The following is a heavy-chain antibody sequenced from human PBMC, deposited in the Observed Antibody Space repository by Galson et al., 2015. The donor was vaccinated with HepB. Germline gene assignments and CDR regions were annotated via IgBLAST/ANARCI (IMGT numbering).Heavy chain of an antibody. CDR3: TTDQPLAAAAY. J-gene: IGHJ4*02. Sequence: SLRLSCAASGFTFSNAWMSWVRQAPGKGLEWVGRIKSKTDGGTTDYAAPVKGRFTISRDDSKNTLYLQMNSLKTEDTAVYYCTTDQPLAAAAYWGQGTLVTVSS. CDR2: IKSKTDGGTT. D-gene: IGHD6-13*01. CDR1: GFTFSNAW. V-gene: IGHV3-15*01.